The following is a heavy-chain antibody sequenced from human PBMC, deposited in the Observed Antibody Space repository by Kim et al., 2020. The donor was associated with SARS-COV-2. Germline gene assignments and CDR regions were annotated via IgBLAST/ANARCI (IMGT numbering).Heavy chain of an antibody. CDR1: GFTFSTYA. J-gene: IGHJ4*02. Sequence: GGSLRLSCAASGFTFSTYAMSWVRQAPGKGLEWVSAISGSGDRTYYADSVKGRFTISRENSKDTLYLQMNSLRAEDTAVYYCAEVGDSSSWYEIDHWGQGTLVTVSS. D-gene: IGHD6-13*01. CDR3: AEVGDSSSWYEIDH. V-gene: IGHV3-23*01. CDR2: ISGSGDRT.